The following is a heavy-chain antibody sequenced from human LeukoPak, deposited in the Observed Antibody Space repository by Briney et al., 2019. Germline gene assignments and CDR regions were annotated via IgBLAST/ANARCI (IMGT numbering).Heavy chain of an antibody. J-gene: IGHJ1*01. V-gene: IGHV3-23*01. CDR1: GFTFSNYA. CDR2: NDESGGT. Sequence: GGSLRLSCAASGFTFSNYAMTWVRQAPGKGLEWLSSNDESGGTYYADSVKGRFTISRDNSKNTLYLQMNSLRAEDTAVYYCATTASRGPQSAEYFQYWGQGTLVTVSS. CDR3: ATTASRGPQSAEYFQY.